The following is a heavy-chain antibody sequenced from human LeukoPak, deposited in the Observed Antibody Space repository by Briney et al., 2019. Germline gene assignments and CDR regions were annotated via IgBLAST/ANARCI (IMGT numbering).Heavy chain of an antibody. D-gene: IGHD3-22*01. J-gene: IGHJ4*02. CDR1: GFTFSNYG. CDR2: IWYDGSNK. Sequence: GGSLRLSCAASGFTFSNYGMHWVRQAPGKGLEGVAVIWYDGSNKYYADSVKGRFTISRDNSKNTLYLQMNSLRAEDTAVYYCARPNSSGYYSYFDYWGQGTLVTVSS. CDR3: ARPNSSGYYSYFDY. V-gene: IGHV3-33*01.